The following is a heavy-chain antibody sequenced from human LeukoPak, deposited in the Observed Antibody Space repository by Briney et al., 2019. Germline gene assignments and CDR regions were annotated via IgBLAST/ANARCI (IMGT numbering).Heavy chain of an antibody. V-gene: IGHV3-7*03. CDR2: INQDGSDM. J-gene: IGHJ3*01. D-gene: IGHD3-10*01. CDR3: ARDFPGIGRGTFDF. Sequence: GGSLRLSCAASGFIFNTFWMNWVRLTPGKGLEWVAKINQDGSDMYYVDSVKGRFFVSRDNARNLVYLQMNSLRIDDTAVYYCARDFPGIGRGTFDFWGQGTIIIVSS. CDR1: GFIFNTFW.